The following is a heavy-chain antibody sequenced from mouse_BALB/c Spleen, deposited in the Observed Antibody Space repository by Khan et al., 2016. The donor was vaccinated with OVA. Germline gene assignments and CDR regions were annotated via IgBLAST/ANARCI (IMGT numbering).Heavy chain of an antibody. CDR1: GYTFTSHT. Sequence: VKLVESGAELARPGASVKMSCKASGYTFTSHTMHWVKQRPGQGLEWIGYINPRSGYTNYNQKFNAKATLTADKSSSTAYMQLSSLTSEDSAVYYCARRTTEYAMDYWGQGTSVTVSS. CDR3: ARRTTEYAMDY. CDR2: INPRSGYT. J-gene: IGHJ4*01. V-gene: IGHV1-4*01. D-gene: IGHD2-14*01.